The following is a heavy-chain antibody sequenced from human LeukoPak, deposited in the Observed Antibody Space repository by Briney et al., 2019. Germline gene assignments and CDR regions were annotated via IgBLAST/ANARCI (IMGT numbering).Heavy chain of an antibody. Sequence: SETLSLTCAVYGGSFSGYYWSWIRQPPGKGLEWIGEINHSGSTNYNPSLKSRVTISVDTPKNQFSLKLSSVTAADTAVYYCARLRIYALYYYYGMDVWGQGTTVTVSS. D-gene: IGHD2/OR15-2a*01. CDR1: GGSFSGYY. CDR3: ARLRIYALYYYYGMDV. CDR2: INHSGST. J-gene: IGHJ6*02. V-gene: IGHV4-34*01.